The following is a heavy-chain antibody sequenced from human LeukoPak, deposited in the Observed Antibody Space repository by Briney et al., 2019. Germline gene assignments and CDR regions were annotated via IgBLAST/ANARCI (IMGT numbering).Heavy chain of an antibody. J-gene: IGHJ4*02. Sequence: GGSLRLSCAASGFTFSSYWMSWVRQAPGKGLEWVANIKQDGSEIYYVDSVKGRFTISRDNAKNSLYLQMNSLRAEDTAVYYCARDNDPKSSGWGGYFDYWGQGTLVTVSS. D-gene: IGHD6-19*01. CDR3: ARDNDPKSSGWGGYFDY. CDR1: GFTFSSYW. V-gene: IGHV3-7*04. CDR2: IKQDGSEI.